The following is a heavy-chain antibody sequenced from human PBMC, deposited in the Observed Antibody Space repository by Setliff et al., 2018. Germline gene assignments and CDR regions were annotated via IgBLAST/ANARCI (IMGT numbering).Heavy chain of an antibody. CDR1: GTSLDSIANGNQF. Sequence: SETLSLTCSVSGTSLDSIANGNQFWTWIRQPAGKGLEWIGQIYTSWSTNYNPSLKSRVTISLDGSKNQISLKLSSVTAADTAVYYCARAGEGPAALHYYYYMDVWGKGTTVTVSS. CDR3: ARAGEGPAALHYYYYMDV. J-gene: IGHJ6*03. V-gene: IGHV4-61*09. D-gene: IGHD2-2*01. CDR2: IYTSWST.